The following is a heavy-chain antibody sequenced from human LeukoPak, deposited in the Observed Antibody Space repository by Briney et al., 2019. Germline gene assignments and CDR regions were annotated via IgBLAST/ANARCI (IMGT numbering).Heavy chain of an antibody. V-gene: IGHV3-48*01. Sequence: GGSLRLSCAASGFTFSSYSMNWVRQAPGKGLGWVSYISSSSTIYYADSAKGRFTISRDNAKNSLYLQMNSLRAEDTAVYYCARDLTYCSSTSCYPDRYWYFDLWGRGTLVTVSS. CDR3: ARDLTYCSSTSCYPDRYWYFDL. J-gene: IGHJ2*01. D-gene: IGHD2-2*01. CDR1: GFTFSSYS. CDR2: ISSSSTI.